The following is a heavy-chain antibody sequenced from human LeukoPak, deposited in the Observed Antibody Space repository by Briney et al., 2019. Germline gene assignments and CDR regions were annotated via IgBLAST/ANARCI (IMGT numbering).Heavy chain of an antibody. CDR2: ISSSGDAT. J-gene: IGHJ4*02. V-gene: IGHV3-23*01. D-gene: IGHD1-26*01. CDR3: ARSRGSSGSYLFDY. CDR1: GFTFSSHA. Sequence: PGGSLRLSCAASGFTFSSHAMSWVRQAPGRGLEWVSGISSSGDATYYAGSVKGRFTISRDNAKNSLFLQMNSLRAEDTAVYYCARSRGSSGSYLFDYWGQGTLVTVSS.